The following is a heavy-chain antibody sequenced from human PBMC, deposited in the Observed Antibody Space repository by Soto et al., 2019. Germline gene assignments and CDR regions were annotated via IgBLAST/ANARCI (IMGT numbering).Heavy chain of an antibody. CDR2: SYYSGRT. D-gene: IGHD3-10*01. CDR1: GGSISSSSYY. Sequence: QLQLQESGPGLVKPSETMSLTCTVSGGSISSSSYYWGWIRQPPGKGLEWIGSSYYSGRTYYNPVLRRQVTISVYTSKNQFSRRLSSVTASDTAIYYCASLPDWGSGSNWGQGTLVTVSS. CDR3: ASLPDWGSGSN. V-gene: IGHV4-39*01. J-gene: IGHJ4*02.